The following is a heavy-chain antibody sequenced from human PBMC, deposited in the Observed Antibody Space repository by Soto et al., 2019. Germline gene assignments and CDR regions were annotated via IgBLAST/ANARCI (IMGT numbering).Heavy chain of an antibody. CDR1: GYTFTSYA. J-gene: IGHJ5*02. CDR2: INAGNGNT. CDR3: ARETYGDYVGYFDP. Sequence: ASVKVSCKASGYTFTSYAMHWVRQAPGQRLEWMGWINAGNGNTKYSQKFQGRVTITRDTSASTAYMELSSLRSEDTAVYYCARETYGDYVGYFDPWGQGILVTVSS. D-gene: IGHD4-17*01. V-gene: IGHV1-3*01.